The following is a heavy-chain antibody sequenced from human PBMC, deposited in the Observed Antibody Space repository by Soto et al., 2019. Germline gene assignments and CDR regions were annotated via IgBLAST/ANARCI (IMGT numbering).Heavy chain of an antibody. Sequence: SETLSLTCTVCGGSVSSGSYYWSWIRQPPGKGLEWIGYIYYSGSTNYNPSLKSRVTISVDTSKNQFSLKLSSVTAADTAVYYCAREQPPRGYSGYDWGVDYSGRGTLLTVCS. V-gene: IGHV4-61*01. J-gene: IGHJ4*02. D-gene: IGHD5-12*01. CDR3: AREQPPRGYSGYDWGVDY. CDR2: IYYSGST. CDR1: GGSVSSGSYY.